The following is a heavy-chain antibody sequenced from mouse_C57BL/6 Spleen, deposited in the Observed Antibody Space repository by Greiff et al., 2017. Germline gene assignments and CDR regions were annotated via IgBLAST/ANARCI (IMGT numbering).Heavy chain of an antibody. V-gene: IGHV1-54*01. J-gene: IGHJ4*01. Sequence: QVQLQQSGAELVRPGTSVKVSCKASGYAFTNYLIEWVQQRPGQGLEWIGVINPGSGGTNYNEKFKGKATLTADKSSSTAYMQLSSLTSEDSAVYFCARGGYDYGMDYWGQGTSVTVPS. D-gene: IGHD2-4*01. CDR1: GYAFTNYL. CDR2: INPGSGGT. CDR3: ARGGYDYGMDY.